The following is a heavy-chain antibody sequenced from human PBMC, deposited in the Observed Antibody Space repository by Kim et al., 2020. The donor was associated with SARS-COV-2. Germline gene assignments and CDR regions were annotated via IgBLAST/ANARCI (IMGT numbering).Heavy chain of an antibody. Sequence: ASLKVSCKASGYTFTGYYMHWVRQAPGQGLEWMGWINPNSGGTNYAQKFQGRVTMTRDTSISTAYMELSRLRSDDTAVYYCAREGLGIAAAGRWFDPWGQGTLVTVSS. CDR2: INPNSGGT. CDR1: GYTFTGYY. J-gene: IGHJ5*02. CDR3: AREGLGIAAAGRWFDP. V-gene: IGHV1-2*02. D-gene: IGHD6-13*01.